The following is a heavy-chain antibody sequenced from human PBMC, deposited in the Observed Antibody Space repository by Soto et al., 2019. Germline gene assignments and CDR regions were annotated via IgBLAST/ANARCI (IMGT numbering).Heavy chain of an antibody. CDR3: ARTPGGEFVY. Sequence: QVQLVQSGPEVKKPGASVKISCKASGYTFTTYYIHWVRQAPGQGLEWMGIINPNSGYTNNTQKFQGRVTMTRDTSTSTVYMDLSSLRSEDTAVYYCARTPGGEFVYWGQGTLVTVSA. CDR1: GYTFTTYY. CDR2: INPNSGYT. V-gene: IGHV1-46*01. D-gene: IGHD3-10*01. J-gene: IGHJ4*02.